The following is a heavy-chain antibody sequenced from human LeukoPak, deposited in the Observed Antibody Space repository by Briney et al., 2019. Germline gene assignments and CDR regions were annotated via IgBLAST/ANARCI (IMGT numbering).Heavy chain of an antibody. CDR2: INHSGST. CDR3: AHTRRWLVPGVRGAQGNYYYYMDV. V-gene: IGHV4-34*01. Sequence: PSETLSLTCAVYGGSFSGYYWSWIRQPPGKGLEWIGEINHSGSTNYNPSLKSRVTISVDTSKNQFSLKLSSVTAADTAVYYCAHTRRWLVPGVRGAQGNYYYYMDVWGKGTTVTISS. CDR1: GGSFSGYY. D-gene: IGHD6-19*01. J-gene: IGHJ6*03.